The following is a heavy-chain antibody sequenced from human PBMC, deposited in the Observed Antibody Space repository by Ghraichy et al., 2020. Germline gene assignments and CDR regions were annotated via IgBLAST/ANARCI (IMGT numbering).Heavy chain of an antibody. CDR1: GGSISSYY. CDR2: IYYSGST. V-gene: IGHV4-59*01. Sequence: SETLSLTCTVSGGSISSYYWSWIRQPPGKRLEWIGYIYYSGSTNYNPSLKSRVTISVDTSKNQFSLKLSSVTAADTAVYYCARVELAAAGTGWFDPWGQGTLVTVSS. J-gene: IGHJ5*02. D-gene: IGHD6-13*01. CDR3: ARVELAAAGTGWFDP.